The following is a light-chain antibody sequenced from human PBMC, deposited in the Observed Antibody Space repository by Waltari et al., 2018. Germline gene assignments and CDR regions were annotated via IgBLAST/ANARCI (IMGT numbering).Light chain of an antibody. Sequence: EIVLTQSPATLSLSQGERATLSCRASQGISSSYLAWYQQKPGQAPRLLIYGASIRATGIPDRFSGSGAGTYFTPTISILEPEDFAVYYCQQYGSSITFGQGTRLEIK. CDR1: QGISSSY. V-gene: IGKV3-20*01. J-gene: IGKJ5*01. CDR3: QQYGSSIT. CDR2: GAS.